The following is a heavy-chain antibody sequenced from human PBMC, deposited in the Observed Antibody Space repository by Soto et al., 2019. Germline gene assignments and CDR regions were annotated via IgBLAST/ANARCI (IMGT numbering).Heavy chain of an antibody. D-gene: IGHD5-18*01. V-gene: IGHV4-30-4*01. CDR2: IYYTGII. CDR3: ARGIQEGVDL. J-gene: IGHJ5*02. Sequence: SETLSLTCTVSGGSITNGGYDWSWIRQPPGKDLEWIAYIYYTGIIHYNPSLKSRVTISLDPSKNQFSLTMTSVTDADTAVYSCARGIQEGVDLWGQGTLVTVSS. CDR1: GGSITNGGYD.